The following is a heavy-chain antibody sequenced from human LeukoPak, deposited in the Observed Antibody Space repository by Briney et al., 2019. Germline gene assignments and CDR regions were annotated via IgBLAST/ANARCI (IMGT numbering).Heavy chain of an antibody. Sequence: GASVKVSCKASGYTFTGYYMHWVRQAPGQGLGWMGWINPNSGGTNYAQKFQGRVTMTRDTSISTAYMELSRLRSDDTAVYYCARRSYYDFWSGYSSGGFDIWGQGTMVTVSS. CDR3: ARRSYYDFWSGYSSGGFDI. J-gene: IGHJ3*02. V-gene: IGHV1-2*02. CDR1: GYTFTGYY. D-gene: IGHD3-3*01. CDR2: INPNSGGT.